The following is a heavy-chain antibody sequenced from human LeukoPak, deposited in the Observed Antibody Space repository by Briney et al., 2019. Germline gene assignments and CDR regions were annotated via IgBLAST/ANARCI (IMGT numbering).Heavy chain of an antibody. D-gene: IGHD6-19*01. V-gene: IGHV1-2*02. CDR1: GYTFTDYF. CDR3: AREPGIAVAGTEWELPFDY. CDR2: INPNSGGT. Sequence: ASVKVSCKTSGYTFTDYFVHWVRQAPGQGLEWMGWINPNSGGTEYAQKFLGRVTMTRDTSISTAYMELSRLRSDDTAVYFCAREPGIAVAGTEWELPFDYWGQGTLVTVSS. J-gene: IGHJ4*02.